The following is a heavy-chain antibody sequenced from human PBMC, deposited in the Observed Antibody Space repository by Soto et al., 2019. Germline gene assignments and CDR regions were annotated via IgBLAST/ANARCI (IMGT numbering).Heavy chain of an antibody. Sequence: PGGSLRLSCAASGFTFSSYSMNWVRQAPGKGLEWVSSISSSSSYIYYADSVKGRFTISRDNAKNSLYLQMNSLRAEDTAVYYCARVGQLGNWFDPWGQGTLVTV. CDR2: ISSSSSYI. CDR3: ARVGQLGNWFDP. D-gene: IGHD6-6*01. V-gene: IGHV3-21*01. J-gene: IGHJ5*02. CDR1: GFTFSSYS.